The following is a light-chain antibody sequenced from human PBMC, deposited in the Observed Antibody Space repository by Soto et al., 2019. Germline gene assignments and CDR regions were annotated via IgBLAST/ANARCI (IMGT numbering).Light chain of an antibody. CDR2: VVT. Sequence: QSVLTQPRSLSGSPGQSVTISCTGTSSDFGGYNYVSWYQQYPGKAPKVMIYVVTKRPSGVPDRISGSKSGNTASLTISGLQAEDEADYYCCSYAGSYTHYVFGTGTKVTVL. CDR1: SSDFGGYNY. J-gene: IGLJ1*01. V-gene: IGLV2-11*01. CDR3: CSYAGSYTHYV.